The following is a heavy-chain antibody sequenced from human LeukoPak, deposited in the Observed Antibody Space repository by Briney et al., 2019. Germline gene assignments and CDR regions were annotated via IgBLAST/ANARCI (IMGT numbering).Heavy chain of an antibody. Sequence: SETLSLTCTVSGYFISSGYYWGWVRQSPGKGLEWIGTIYHSGTTYYNPSIKSRLSISMDTSKNQFSLKLTSVTAADTAVYFCVRDLVVYGNIDYWGQGTLVTVSS. D-gene: IGHD2-8*02. CDR1: GYFISSGYY. V-gene: IGHV4-38-2*02. CDR3: VRDLVVYGNIDY. J-gene: IGHJ4*02. CDR2: IYHSGTT.